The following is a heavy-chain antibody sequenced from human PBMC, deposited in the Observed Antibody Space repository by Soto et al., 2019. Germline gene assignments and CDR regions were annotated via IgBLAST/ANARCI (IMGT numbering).Heavy chain of an antibody. J-gene: IGHJ4*02. CDR2: ISDGGGST. CDR1: VFTFSTYA. D-gene: IGHD2-21*02. CDR3: AKALTRDFSDFDY. Sequence: EVQLLESGGGLVQPGGSLRLSCAASVFTFSTYAMTWVRQAPGKGLEWVSTISDGGGSTYYADSVKGRFTISRDNSKNTLYLQMNSLRVEDTAVYYCAKALTRDFSDFDYWGQGTLVTVSS. V-gene: IGHV3-23*01.